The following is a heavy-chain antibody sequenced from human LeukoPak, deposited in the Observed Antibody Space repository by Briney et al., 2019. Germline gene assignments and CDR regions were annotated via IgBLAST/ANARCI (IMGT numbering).Heavy chain of an antibody. J-gene: IGHJ3*02. CDR3: AGEAEIAAAPNNEAFDI. CDR2: VNTNTGNP. CDR1: GYTFTSYA. V-gene: IGHV7-4-1*02. Sequence: ASVKVSCKASGYTFTSYAMNWVRQAPGQGLEWMGWVNTNTGNPTYAQGFTGRFVFSLDTSVSTAYLQISSLKAEDTAVYYCAGEAEIAAAPNNEAFDIWGQGTMVTVSS. D-gene: IGHD6-13*01.